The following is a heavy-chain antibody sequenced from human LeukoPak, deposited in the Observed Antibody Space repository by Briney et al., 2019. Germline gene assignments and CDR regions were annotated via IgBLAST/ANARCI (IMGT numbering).Heavy chain of an antibody. Sequence: GGSLRLSCVASGFTFNTYTMNWVRQAPGKGLEWVSSISSSSSYIYYADSVKGRFTISRDNAKNSLYLQMNSLRAEDTAVYYCARDYIWYSSSWYSDYWGQGTLVTVSS. CDR1: GFTFNTYT. CDR3: ARDYIWYSSSWYSDY. CDR2: ISSSSSYI. D-gene: IGHD6-13*01. V-gene: IGHV3-21*01. J-gene: IGHJ4*02.